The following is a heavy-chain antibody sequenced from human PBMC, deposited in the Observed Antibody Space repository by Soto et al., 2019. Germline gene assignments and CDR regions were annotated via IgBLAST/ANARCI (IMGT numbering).Heavy chain of an antibody. CDR3: AKSFTKSGRHFDY. CDR2: ISGSGGST. Sequence: EVQLLESGGGLVQTGGSLRLSCAASGFTFSSYAMSWVRQAPGKGLEWVSAISGSGGSTYYADSVKGRFTISRDNSKNTLYLQMNSLRAEDTAVYYCAKSFTKSGRHFDYWGQGTLVTVSS. CDR1: GFTFSSYA. D-gene: IGHD2-15*01. J-gene: IGHJ4*02. V-gene: IGHV3-23*01.